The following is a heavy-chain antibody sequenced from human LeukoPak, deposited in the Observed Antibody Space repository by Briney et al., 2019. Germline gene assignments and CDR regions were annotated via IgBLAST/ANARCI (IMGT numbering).Heavy chain of an antibody. CDR2: ISSDGSDT. J-gene: IGHJ4*02. V-gene: IGHV3-74*01. Sequence: GGSLRLSCAASGFTFSNYAMSWVRQAPGKGLKWVSRISSDGSDTIYADSVKGRFTMSRDNAKNTLYLQMNSLRAEDTAVYYCAKDRWRWFDYFDYWGQGTLVTVSS. CDR1: GFTFSNYA. CDR3: AKDRWRWFDYFDY. D-gene: IGHD2-15*01.